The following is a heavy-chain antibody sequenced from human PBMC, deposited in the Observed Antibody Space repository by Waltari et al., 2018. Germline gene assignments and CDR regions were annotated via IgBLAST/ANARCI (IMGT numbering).Heavy chain of an antibody. CDR3: AGGSGYYDDSTFDY. J-gene: IGHJ4*02. D-gene: IGHD3-22*01. V-gene: IGHV4-59*01. CDR1: GGSINNYY. CDR2: IYYSGAT. Sequence: QVQLQESGPGLLRPSETLSLTCTVSGGSINNYYWSWIRQPPGKGLEWIGYIYYSGATNYSPSLKSRVTISLDTSKSQFSRKLSSVTAADTGVYYCAGGSGYYDDSTFDYWGQGTLVTVSS.